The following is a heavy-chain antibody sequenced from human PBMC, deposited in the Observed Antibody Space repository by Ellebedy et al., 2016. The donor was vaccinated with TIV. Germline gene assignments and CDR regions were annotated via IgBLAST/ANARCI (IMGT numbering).Heavy chain of an antibody. CDR2: INQDGSEK. J-gene: IGHJ6*02. V-gene: IGHV3-7*01. D-gene: IGHD1-26*01. CDR1: GFTFSRYW. Sequence: PGGSLRLSCSASGFTFSRYWMSWVRQAPGKGLDWVANINQDGSEKYYVDSVKGRFTISRDNAKNSLYLQMNSLRAEDTAVYYCASALIVGATGRDMDVWGQGTTVTVSS. CDR3: ASALIVGATGRDMDV.